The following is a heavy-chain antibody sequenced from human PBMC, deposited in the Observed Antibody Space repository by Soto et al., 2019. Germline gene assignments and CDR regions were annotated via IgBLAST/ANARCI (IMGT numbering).Heavy chain of an antibody. D-gene: IGHD3-3*02. Sequence: QLGGSLRLSCAASGFTFSSYAMSWVRQAPGKGLEWVSAISGSGGSTYYADSVKGRFTISRDNSKNTLYLQMNSLRAEDTAVYYCAKALAGGRYYYYGMDVWGQGTTVTVSS. J-gene: IGHJ6*02. V-gene: IGHV3-23*01. CDR3: AKALAGGRYYYYGMDV. CDR2: ISGSGGST. CDR1: GFTFSSYA.